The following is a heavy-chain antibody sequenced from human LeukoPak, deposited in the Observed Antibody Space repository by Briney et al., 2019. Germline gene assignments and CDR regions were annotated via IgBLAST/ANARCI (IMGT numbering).Heavy chain of an antibody. Sequence: SETLSLTCAVYGGSFSGYYWSWIRQPPGKGLEWIGEINHSGSTNYNPSLKSRVTISVDTSKNQFSLKLSSVTAADTAVYYRARDPPRGQLWGDHNLLWGQGTLVTVSS. CDR3: ARDPPRGQLWGDHNLL. J-gene: IGHJ4*02. CDR1: GGSFSGYY. V-gene: IGHV4-34*01. CDR2: INHSGST. D-gene: IGHD5-18*01.